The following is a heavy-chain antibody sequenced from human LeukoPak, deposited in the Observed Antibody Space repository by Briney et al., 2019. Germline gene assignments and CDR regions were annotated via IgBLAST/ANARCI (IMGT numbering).Heavy chain of an antibody. CDR1: GFTFSNYG. V-gene: IGHV3-30*02. CDR3: ARDNYGSGSYFDI. CDR2: IRFDGSNK. J-gene: IGHJ3*02. D-gene: IGHD3-10*01. Sequence: PGGSLRLSCAASGFTFSNYGVHWVRQAPGKGLEWVSFIRFDGSNKYYADSVKGRFTISRDNAKNSLYLQMNSLRAEDTAVYYCARDNYGSGSYFDIWGQGTTVTVSS.